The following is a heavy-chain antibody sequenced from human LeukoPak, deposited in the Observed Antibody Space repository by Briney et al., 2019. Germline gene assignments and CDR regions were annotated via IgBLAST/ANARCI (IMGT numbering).Heavy chain of an antibody. D-gene: IGHD5-12*01. V-gene: IGHV3-21*01. J-gene: IGHJ4*02. Sequence: PGGSLRLSCAASGFTFSNYIMNWVRQAPGKGLEWVSSISSSSSYIYYADSVKGRFTISRDNAKNALYLQMNSLRAEDTAVYYCARLVATIDFWGQGTLVTVSS. CDR2: ISSSSSYI. CDR3: ARLVATIDF. CDR1: GFTFSNYI.